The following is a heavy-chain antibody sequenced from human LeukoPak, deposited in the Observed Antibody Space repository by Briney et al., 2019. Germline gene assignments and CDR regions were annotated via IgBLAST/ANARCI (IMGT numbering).Heavy chain of an antibody. CDR3: ARDPYSSSYPYYMDV. Sequence: PGGSLRLSCAASGFTFSSYGMHWVRQAPGKGLEWVAVIWYDGSNKYYADSVKGRFTISRDNSKNTLYLQMNSLRAEDTAVYYCARDPYSSSYPYYMDVWGKGTTVTVSS. V-gene: IGHV3-33*01. J-gene: IGHJ6*03. CDR2: IWYDGSNK. CDR1: GFTFSSYG. D-gene: IGHD6-13*01.